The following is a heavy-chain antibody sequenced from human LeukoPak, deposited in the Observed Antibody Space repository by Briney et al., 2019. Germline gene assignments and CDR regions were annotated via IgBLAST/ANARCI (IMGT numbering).Heavy chain of an antibody. CDR1: GFTFSSYA. Sequence: AGSLTLSCAASGFTFSSYARSWLRQAPGKGLEWVSYINSSGSTIYYAAAVKGRFTISRDNAKNSLYLQMNSLRAEDTAVYCCARCGYSGYDCFDYWGQGTLVTVSS. V-gene: IGHV3-48*04. CDR2: INSSGSTI. J-gene: IGHJ4*02. D-gene: IGHD5-12*01. CDR3: ARCGYSGYDCFDY.